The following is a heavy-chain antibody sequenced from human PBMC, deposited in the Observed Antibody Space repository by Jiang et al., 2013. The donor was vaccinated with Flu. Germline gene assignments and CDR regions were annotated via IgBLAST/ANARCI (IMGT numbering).Heavy chain of an antibody. CDR2: MYYNGNK. CDR1: GGSISSSDYY. V-gene: IGHV4-30-4*01. D-gene: IGHD6-6*01. CDR3: ARDYSNSPETSKLVPTP. Sequence: GPGLVKPSQTLSLTCTVSGGSISSSDYYWSWIRQPPGKGLERLGNMYYNGNKYYNPSLGSRLTISLDTSKNQFSLKLTSVTAADTAVYYCARDYSNSPETSKLVPTPWGQGTLVTVSS. J-gene: IGHJ5*02.